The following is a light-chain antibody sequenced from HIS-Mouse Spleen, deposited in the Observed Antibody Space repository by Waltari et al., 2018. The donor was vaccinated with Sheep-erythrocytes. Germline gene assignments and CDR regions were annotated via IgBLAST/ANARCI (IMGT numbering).Light chain of an antibody. Sequence: LTQSPATLSLSPGERATLSCRASQSVSSYLAWYQQKPGQAPRLLIYDASNRATGIPARFSGSGSGTDFTLTISSLEPEDFAVYYCQQRSNWPPITFGQGTRLEIK. CDR3: QQRSNWPPIT. CDR1: QSVSSY. J-gene: IGKJ5*01. V-gene: IGKV3-11*01. CDR2: DAS.